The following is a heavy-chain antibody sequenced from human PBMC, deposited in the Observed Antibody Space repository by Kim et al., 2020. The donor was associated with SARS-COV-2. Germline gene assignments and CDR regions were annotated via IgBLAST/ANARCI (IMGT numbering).Heavy chain of an antibody. D-gene: IGHD5-18*01. Sequence: GGSLRLSCAASGFTFSSYEMNWVRQAPGKGLEWVSYISSSGSTIYYADSVKGRFTISRDNAKNSLYLQMNSLRAEDTAVYYCARESREGYSYGHPGMDYWGQGTLVTVSS. CDR3: ARESREGYSYGHPGMDY. V-gene: IGHV3-48*03. J-gene: IGHJ4*02. CDR1: GFTFSSYE. CDR2: ISSSGSTI.